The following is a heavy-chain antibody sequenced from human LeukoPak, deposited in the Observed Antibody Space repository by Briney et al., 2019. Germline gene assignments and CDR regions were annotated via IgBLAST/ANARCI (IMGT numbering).Heavy chain of an antibody. J-gene: IGHJ4*02. Sequence: SETLSPTCTVSGGSISSYYWSRIRQPAGKGLKWIGRIHTSGSTNYSPSLKSRVTMSVDTSKNQFSLKLSSVTAADTAVYYCARDRYFYDSSARYFDYWGQGTLVTVSS. CDR1: GGSISSYY. CDR3: ARDRYFYDSSARYFDY. D-gene: IGHD3-22*01. CDR2: IHTSGST. V-gene: IGHV4-4*07.